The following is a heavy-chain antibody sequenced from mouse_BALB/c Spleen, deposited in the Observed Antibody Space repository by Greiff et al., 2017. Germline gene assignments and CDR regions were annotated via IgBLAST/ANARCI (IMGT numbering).Heavy chain of an antibody. CDR2: INPYNGGT. V-gene: IGHV1-18*01. CDR1: GYSFTGYT. Sequence: EVQLQQSGPELVKPGASMKLSCKASGYSFTGYTMTWVKQSPGKNLEWIGLINPYNGGTSYTQNFKGKATLTVDKSSNTAYMELLSLTSEDSAVYYCATHASEAYAMDYWGQGTTVTVSS. D-gene: IGHD6-1*01. J-gene: IGHJ4*01. CDR3: ATHASEAYAMDY.